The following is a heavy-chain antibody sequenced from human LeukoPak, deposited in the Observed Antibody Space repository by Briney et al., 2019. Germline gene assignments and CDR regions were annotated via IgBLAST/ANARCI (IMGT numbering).Heavy chain of an antibody. CDR1: GYTLTASY. D-gene: IGHD3-9*01. CDR2: INPNSGDT. CDR3: AAGRYYDILTGAGGFDY. V-gene: IGHV1-2*02. J-gene: IGHJ4*02. Sequence: GASVKVSCKTSGYTLTASYIYWVRQAPGQGLEWMGRINPNSGDTDYAQKFQGRVTMTRDTSINTAYMELSSLRSEDTAVYYCAAGRYYDILTGAGGFDYWGQGTLVTVSS.